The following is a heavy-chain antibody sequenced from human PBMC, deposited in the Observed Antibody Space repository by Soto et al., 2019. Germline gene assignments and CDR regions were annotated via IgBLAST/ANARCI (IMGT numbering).Heavy chain of an antibody. CDR2: IGTAGDT. J-gene: IGHJ3*02. V-gene: IGHV3-13*01. CDR1: GFTFSSYD. CDR3: ARVSRPDCSSTSCYAVDI. D-gene: IGHD2-2*01. Sequence: GGSLRLSCAASGFTFSSYDMHWVRQATGKGLEWVSAIGTAGDTYYPGSVKGRFTISRENAKNSLYLQMNSLRAGDTAVYYCARVSRPDCSSTSCYAVDIWGQGTMVTVSS.